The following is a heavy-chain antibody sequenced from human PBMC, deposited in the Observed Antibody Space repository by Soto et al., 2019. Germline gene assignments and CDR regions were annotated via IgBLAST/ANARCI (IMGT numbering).Heavy chain of an antibody. Sequence: QVQLVQSGAEVKKPGSSVKVSCKASGGTFSSYAISWVRQAPGQGLEWMGGIIPIFGTANYAQKFQGRVTICADKSTNTAYLELSSLRSEDTAEYYCARTYYYDRSGYFPVLVAFEIWGQGTMVTVSS. D-gene: IGHD3-22*01. CDR2: IIPIFGTA. CDR1: GGTFSSYA. V-gene: IGHV1-69*06. CDR3: ARTYYYDRSGYFPVLVAFEI. J-gene: IGHJ3*02.